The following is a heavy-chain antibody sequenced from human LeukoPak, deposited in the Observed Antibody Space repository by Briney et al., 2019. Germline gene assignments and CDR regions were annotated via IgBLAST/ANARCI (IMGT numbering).Heavy chain of an antibody. D-gene: IGHD6-13*01. CDR1: GYTFTSYG. CDR3: ARVPGSSSWYWFDP. J-gene: IGHJ5*02. V-gene: IGHV1-18*01. Sequence: ASVKVSCKASGYTFTSYGISWVRQAPGQGLEWMGWLSAYNGNTNYAQKLQGRVTMTTDTSTSTAYMELRSLRSDDTAVYYCARVPGSSSWYWFDPWGQGTLVTVSS. CDR2: LSAYNGNT.